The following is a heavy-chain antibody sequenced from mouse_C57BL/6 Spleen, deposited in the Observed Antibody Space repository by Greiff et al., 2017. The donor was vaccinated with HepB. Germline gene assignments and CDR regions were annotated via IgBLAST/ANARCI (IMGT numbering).Heavy chain of an antibody. J-gene: IGHJ2*01. Sequence: EVQLVESGGGLVQPGGSLSLSCAASGFTFTDYYMSWVRQPPGKALEWLGFIRNKANGYTTEYSASVKGRFTISRDNSQSILYLQMNALRAEDSATYYCARSVYYGSSYWDYWGQGTTLTVSS. CDR2: IRNKANGYTT. D-gene: IGHD1-1*01. CDR3: ARSVYYGSSYWDY. V-gene: IGHV7-3*01. CDR1: GFTFTDYY.